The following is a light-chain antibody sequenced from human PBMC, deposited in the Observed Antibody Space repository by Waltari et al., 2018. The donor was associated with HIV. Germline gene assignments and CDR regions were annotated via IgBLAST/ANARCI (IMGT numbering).Light chain of an antibody. Sequence: DIQMTQSPSSLSASVGDRVTVTCRASQNITDYLNWYQHKQGKAPKVLIYGASRLQSGVPARFSGSGSGTDFTLTIRILQPEDFATYYCQESYSTPWTFGQGTKVEFK. CDR1: QNITDY. V-gene: IGKV1-39*01. J-gene: IGKJ1*01. CDR3: QESYSTPWT. CDR2: GAS.